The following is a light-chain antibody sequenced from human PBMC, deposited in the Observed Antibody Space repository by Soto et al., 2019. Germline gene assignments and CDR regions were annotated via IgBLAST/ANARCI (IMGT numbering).Light chain of an antibody. CDR2: AAS. J-gene: IGKJ4*01. V-gene: IGKV1-12*01. Sequence: DIQITQSPSSVSASVGDRVTITCRASQAISFWLAWYQQKPGKAPKLLMYAASTLQSGVPSRFSGSGSGTDFTLTISSLQPEDVATYYCQQSSSFPLTFGGGTRWIS. CDR3: QQSSSFPLT. CDR1: QAISFW.